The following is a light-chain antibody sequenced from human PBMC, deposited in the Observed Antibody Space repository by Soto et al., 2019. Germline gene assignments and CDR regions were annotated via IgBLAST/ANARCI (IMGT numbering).Light chain of an antibody. V-gene: IGKV1-39*01. CDR1: QNIGSC. CDR3: QRSHSTPPYT. CDR2: GAS. J-gene: IGKJ2*01. Sequence: DIQMTQSPSSLSASIGHRITITSRASQNIGSCLSWNQQKPGEAPRLLIHGASRLQDGVPSRFSGSGSGTDFTLTISSLQPEDVATYFCQRSHSTPPYTFGQGTNLEI.